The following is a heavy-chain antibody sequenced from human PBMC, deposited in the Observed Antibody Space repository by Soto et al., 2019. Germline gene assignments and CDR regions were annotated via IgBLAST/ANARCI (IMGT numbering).Heavy chain of an antibody. J-gene: IGHJ4*02. CDR3: ARGTRRGVRELYYFDY. V-gene: IGHV3-33*01. CDR1: GFTFSSYG. CDR2: IWYDGSNK. D-gene: IGHD3-10*01. Sequence: GGSLRLSCAASGFTFSSYGMHWVRQAPGKGLEWVAVIWYDGSNKYYADSVKGRFTISRDNSKNTLYLQMNSLRAEDTAVYYCARGTRRGVRELYYFDYWGQGTLVTVSS.